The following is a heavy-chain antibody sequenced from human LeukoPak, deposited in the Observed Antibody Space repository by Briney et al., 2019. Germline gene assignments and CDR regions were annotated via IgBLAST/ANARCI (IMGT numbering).Heavy chain of an antibody. Sequence: GGSLRLSCAVSGLTFSSYGMHWVRQAPGKGLEWVAFIRYDGSNEYYADSVKGRFTISRDNSKNTLYLQMNSLRPEDTAIYYCAKDLTTVTSQGDYWGQGTLVTVSS. CDR1: GLTFSSYG. J-gene: IGHJ4*02. D-gene: IGHD4-17*01. V-gene: IGHV3-30*02. CDR3: AKDLTTVTSQGDY. CDR2: IRYDGSNE.